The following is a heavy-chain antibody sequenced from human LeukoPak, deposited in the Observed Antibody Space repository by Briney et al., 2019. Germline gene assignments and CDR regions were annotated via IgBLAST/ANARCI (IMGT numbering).Heavy chain of an antibody. V-gene: IGHV4-59*08. J-gene: IGHJ4*02. Sequence: SETLSLTCTVSGGSMSSYYWSWIRQPPGKGLEWIGFIYYSGSTNYNPSLKSRVTISVDTSKNQFSLKLSSVTAADTAVYYCARQGPLTTAVTTRTNPFDYWGQGTLVTVSS. CDR3: ARQGPLTTAVTTRTNPFDY. CDR1: GGSMSSYY. D-gene: IGHD4-11*01. CDR2: IYYSGST.